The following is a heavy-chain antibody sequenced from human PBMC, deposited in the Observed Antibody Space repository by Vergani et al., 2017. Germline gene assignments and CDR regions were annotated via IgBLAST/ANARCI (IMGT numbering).Heavy chain of an antibody. V-gene: IGHV3-30*18. CDR1: GFTFSSYG. CDR3: AKDRGLGFGVS. D-gene: IGHD3-10*01. J-gene: IGHJ5*02. CDR2: ISYDGSNK. Sequence: QVQLVESGGGVVQPGRSLRLSCAASGFTFSSYGMHWVRQAPGKGLEWVAVISYDGSNKYYADSVKGRFTISRDNSKNTLYLQMNSLRAEDMAVYYCAKDRGLGFGVSWGQGTLVTVSS.